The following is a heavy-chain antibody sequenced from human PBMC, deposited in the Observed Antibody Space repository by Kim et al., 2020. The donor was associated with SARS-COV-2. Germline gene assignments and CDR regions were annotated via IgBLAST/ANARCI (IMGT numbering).Heavy chain of an antibody. CDR3: AAVPQATTVTTSFDY. CDR1: GFTFDDYA. CDR2: ISWNSGSI. J-gene: IGHJ4*02. Sequence: GGSLRLYCAASGFTFDDYAMHWVRQAPGKGLEWVSGISWNSGSIGYADSVKGRFTISRDNAKNSLYLQMNSLRAEDTALYYCAAVPQATTVTTSFDYWGQGTLVTVSS. V-gene: IGHV3-9*01. D-gene: IGHD4-17*01.